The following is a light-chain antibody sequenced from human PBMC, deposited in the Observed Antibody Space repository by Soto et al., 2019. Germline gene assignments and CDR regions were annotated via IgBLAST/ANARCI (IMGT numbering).Light chain of an antibody. J-gene: IGKJ1*01. CDR1: QSVINRY. Sequence: EIVLTQSPGTLSLSPGERATLSCRASQSVINRYLAWYQQKPAQAPRLLIYGAASRATGIPDRFSGSGSGTDFTLTISILEPEDFAVYYCQQYGSSPRTFGQGTKVEI. CDR3: QQYGSSPRT. CDR2: GAA. V-gene: IGKV3-20*01.